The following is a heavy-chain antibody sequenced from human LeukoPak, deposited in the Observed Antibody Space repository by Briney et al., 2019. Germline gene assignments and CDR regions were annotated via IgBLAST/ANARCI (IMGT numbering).Heavy chain of an antibody. V-gene: IGHV3-23*01. J-gene: IGHJ4*02. CDR3: ARASLPFDY. CDR1: GFTFSSYG. CDR2: ISSSAGST. Sequence: PGGSLRLSCVASGFTFSSYGMTWVRQAPGKGPEWVSVISSSAGSTYYADSVKGRFTISRDNSKNTLYPQMNSLRAEDTAVYYCARASLPFDYWGQGTLVTVSS.